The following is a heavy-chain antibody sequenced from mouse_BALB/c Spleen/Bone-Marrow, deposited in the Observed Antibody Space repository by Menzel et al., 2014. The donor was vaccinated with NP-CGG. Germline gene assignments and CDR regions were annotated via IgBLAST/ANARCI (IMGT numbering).Heavy chain of an antibody. CDR3: ARVTSSAVGAMDY. D-gene: IGHD3-2*02. Sequence: VKVVESGPGLVAPSQSLSITCTVSGFSLTNYGVHWVRQPPGKGLEWLGVIWAGGSTNYNSALMSRLSISKDSSKSQVFLKMISLQTDDTAMYYCARVTSSAVGAMDYWGQGTSVTVSS. CDR2: IWAGGST. J-gene: IGHJ4*01. CDR1: GFSLTNYG. V-gene: IGHV2-9*02.